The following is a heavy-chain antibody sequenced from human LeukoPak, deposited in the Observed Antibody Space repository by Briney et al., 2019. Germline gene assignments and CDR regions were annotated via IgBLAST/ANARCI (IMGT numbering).Heavy chain of an antibody. D-gene: IGHD3-10*01. V-gene: IGHV1-8*01. Sequence: ASVKVSCKASGYTFTSYDINWVRQATGQGLEWMGWMNPNSGNTGYAQKFQGRVTMTRNTSISTAYMELSSLRSEDTAVYYCARVTYYYGSGSYQDYYYYYMDVWGKGTTVTISS. CDR2: MNPNSGNT. CDR1: GYTFTSYD. J-gene: IGHJ6*03. CDR3: ARVTYYYGSGSYQDYYYYYMDV.